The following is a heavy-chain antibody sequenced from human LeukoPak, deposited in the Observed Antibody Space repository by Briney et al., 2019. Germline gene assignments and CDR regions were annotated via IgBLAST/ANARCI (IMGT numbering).Heavy chain of an antibody. V-gene: IGHV1-18*04. CDR1: GYTFNSHG. CDR2: ISGDYGYT. CDR3: ARNKTPGGGGFDY. J-gene: IGHJ4*02. Sequence: GASVKVSCKASGYTFNSHGISWIRQAPGQGPEWMGWISGDYGYTKYAQKLQGRVTMTTDTSTDTSYMELRSLRSDDTAVYYCARNKTPGGGGFDYWGQGTLITVSS. D-gene: IGHD3-16*01.